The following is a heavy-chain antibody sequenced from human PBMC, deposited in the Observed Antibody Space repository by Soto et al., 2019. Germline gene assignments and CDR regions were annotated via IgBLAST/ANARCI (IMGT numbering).Heavy chain of an antibody. V-gene: IGHV4-34*01. D-gene: IGHD2-2*01. CDR2: INHSGST. Sequence: NPSETLSLTCAVYGGSFSGYYWSWIRQPPGKGLEWIGEINHSGSTNYNPSLKSRVTISVDTSKNQFSLKLSSVTAADTAVYYCARGYCSSTSCQSVGYMDVWGKGTTVTVSS. CDR3: ARGYCSSTSCQSVGYMDV. J-gene: IGHJ6*03. CDR1: GGSFSGYY.